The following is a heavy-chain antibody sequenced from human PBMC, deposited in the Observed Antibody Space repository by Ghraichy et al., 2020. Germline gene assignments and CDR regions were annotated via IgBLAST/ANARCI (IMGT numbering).Heavy chain of an antibody. Sequence: GGSLRLSCEASGFTFVTYGMSWVRQTPGRGLEWVSGISGSGGATNYADSVKGRFTISRDNYKNTVYLQMNSLRADDTAVYYCAKDRLRPYFDSWGQGTLVTVSS. J-gene: IGHJ4*02. CDR3: AKDRLRPYFDS. CDR1: GFTFVTYG. CDR2: ISGSGGAT. V-gene: IGHV3-23*01.